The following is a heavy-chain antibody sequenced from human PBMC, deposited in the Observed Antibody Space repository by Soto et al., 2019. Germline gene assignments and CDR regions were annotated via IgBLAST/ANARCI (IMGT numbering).Heavy chain of an antibody. Sequence: NPSETLSLTCTVSGDSVSSGDYYWTWIRQPPGKGLEWVGHIYFSGRTNYIPSLESRVTISLDTSKNQFSLKLTSVTAADTAVYYCARVPIDTYMIYWSDPWGQGTLVTVPQ. CDR1: GDSVSSGDYY. CDR2: IYFSGRT. D-gene: IGHD3-16*01. V-gene: IGHV4-61*08. J-gene: IGHJ5*02. CDR3: ARVPIDTYMIYWSDP.